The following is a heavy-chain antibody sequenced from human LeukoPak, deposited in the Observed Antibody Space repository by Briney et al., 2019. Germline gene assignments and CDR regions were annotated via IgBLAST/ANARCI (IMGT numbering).Heavy chain of an antibody. V-gene: IGHV3-33*06. CDR1: GFTFSSYG. Sequence: PGGSLRLSCAASGFTFSSYGMHWVRQAPGKGLEWVAVIWYDGSNKYYADSVKGRLTISRDNSKNTLYLQMNSLRAEDTAVYYCAKDLLGYCSGGSCPSGYWGQGTLVTVSS. D-gene: IGHD2-15*01. J-gene: IGHJ4*02. CDR3: AKDLLGYCSGGSCPSGY. CDR2: IWYDGSNK.